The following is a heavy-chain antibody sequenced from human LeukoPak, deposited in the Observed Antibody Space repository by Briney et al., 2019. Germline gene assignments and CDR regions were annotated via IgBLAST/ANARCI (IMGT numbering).Heavy chain of an antibody. Sequence: SGGSLRLPCAASGFTFSSYGMHWVRQAPGKGLEWVAFIRYDGSNKYYADSVKGRFTISRDNSKNTLYLQMNSLRAEDTAVYYCAKDWYNWFDPWGQGTLVTVSS. V-gene: IGHV3-30*02. J-gene: IGHJ5*02. CDR1: GFTFSSYG. CDR2: IRYDGSNK. CDR3: AKDWYNWFDP.